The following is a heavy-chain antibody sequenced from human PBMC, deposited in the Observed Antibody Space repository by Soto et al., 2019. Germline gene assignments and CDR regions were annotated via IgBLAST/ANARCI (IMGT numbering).Heavy chain of an antibody. CDR1: GYTFTDYY. V-gene: IGHV1-2*04. D-gene: IGHD6-19*01. J-gene: IGHJ5*02. Sequence: GASVKVSCTASGYTFTDYYMHWVRQAPGQGLEWMGWINPNSGGTNYAQKFQGWVTMTRDTSISTAYMELSRLRSDDTAVYYCARVRSGWTGGGNWFDPWGQGTLVTVSS. CDR2: INPNSGGT. CDR3: ARVRSGWTGGGNWFDP.